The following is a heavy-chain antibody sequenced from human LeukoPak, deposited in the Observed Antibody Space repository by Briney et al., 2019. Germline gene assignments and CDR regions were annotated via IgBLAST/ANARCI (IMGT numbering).Heavy chain of an antibody. Sequence: LRLSCAASGFTFSSYSMNWVRQHPGKGLEWIGYIYYSGSTYYNPSLKSRVTISVDTSKNQFSLKLSSVTAADTAVYYCARESGGNLNYWGQGTLVTVSS. CDR3: ARESGGNLNY. D-gene: IGHD4-23*01. CDR2: IYYSGST. J-gene: IGHJ4*02. V-gene: IGHV4-31*02. CDR1: GFTFSSYS.